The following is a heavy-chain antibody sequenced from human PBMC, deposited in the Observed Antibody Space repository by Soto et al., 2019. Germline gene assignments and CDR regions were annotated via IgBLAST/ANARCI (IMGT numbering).Heavy chain of an antibody. CDR1: NAPVDSSTYT. J-gene: IGHJ6*02. CDR2: VSPIGTP. CDR3: ARDRGSYGMDV. Sequence: SETLSLTCTVSNAPVDSSTYTWGWIRQPPGKGLEWIGYVSPIGTPYYSPSLNSRVSISIDTSKNQLSLEVRSVTAADTAVYYCARDRGSYGMDVWGQGTTVT. V-gene: IGHV4-39*07.